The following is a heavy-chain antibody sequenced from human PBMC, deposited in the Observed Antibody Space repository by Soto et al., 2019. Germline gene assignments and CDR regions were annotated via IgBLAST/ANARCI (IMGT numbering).Heavy chain of an antibody. CDR2: IHSSGST. CDR3: ARGTGGWYFDY. CDR1: DGSISSYY. V-gene: IGHV4-59*07. D-gene: IGHD6-19*01. J-gene: IGHJ4*02. Sequence: QVQLQESGPGLVKPSDTLSLTCTVSDGSISSYYWSWLRQPPGKGLEWVGQIHSSGSTNYNPSLKSRPTISVDTSKNQFSLNLRSVTAADTALYFCARGTGGWYFDYWGQGALVTVSS.